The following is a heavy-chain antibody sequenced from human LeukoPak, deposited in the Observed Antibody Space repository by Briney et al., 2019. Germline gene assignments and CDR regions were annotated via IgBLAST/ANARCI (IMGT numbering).Heavy chain of an antibody. Sequence: ASVKVSCKTCGYTFTDFYRDWLRQAPGQGLEWMGWINPKRGITTYSQKFQGRVTMTRDTSITTAYMELSRLRSDDTSIYYCARERNSGDYGNVFDVWGQGTKVTVS. CDR3: ARERNSGDYGNVFDV. D-gene: IGHD4-17*01. J-gene: IGHJ3*01. CDR2: INPKRGIT. CDR1: GYTFTDFY. V-gene: IGHV1-2*02.